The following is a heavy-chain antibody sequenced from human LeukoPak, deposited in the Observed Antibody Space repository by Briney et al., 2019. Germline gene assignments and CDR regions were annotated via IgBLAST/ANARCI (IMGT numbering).Heavy chain of an antibody. CDR3: ASQHDFWSGYYQNAFDI. D-gene: IGHD3-3*01. J-gene: IGHJ3*02. Sequence: GGSLRLSCAASGFTFSSYSMNWVRQAPGKGLEWVSYISSSGSTIYYADSVKGRFTISRDNAKNSLYLQMNSLRAEDTAVYYCASQHDFWSGYYQNAFDIWGQGAMVTVSS. CDR1: GFTFSSYS. V-gene: IGHV3-48*04. CDR2: ISSSGSTI.